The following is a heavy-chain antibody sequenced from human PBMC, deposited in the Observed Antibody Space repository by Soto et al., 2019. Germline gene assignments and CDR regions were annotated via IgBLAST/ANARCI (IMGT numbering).Heavy chain of an antibody. CDR3: ARTTVTKSRDY. CDR2: LFDNGGRT. D-gene: IGHD4-17*01. J-gene: IGHJ4*02. Sequence: EVQLLESGGGLVQPGGSLRLSCAASGFTFSAYAMSWVRQAPGKGLEYVSSLFDNGGRTYYADSVRGRFTISRDNSKNTLYLQMNSLRVEDTAVYYCARTTVTKSRDYWGQGTLVTVSS. CDR1: GFTFSAYA. V-gene: IGHV3-23*01.